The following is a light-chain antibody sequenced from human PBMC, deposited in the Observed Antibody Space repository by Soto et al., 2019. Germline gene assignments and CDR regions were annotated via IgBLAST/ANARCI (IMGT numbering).Light chain of an antibody. CDR3: ASWDDSLNTPV. CDR2: SNN. V-gene: IGLV1-44*01. J-gene: IGLJ2*01. CDR1: SSNIGSNT. Sequence: QSVLTQPPSASGTPGQRVTISCSGSSSNIGSNTVNWYQQLPGTAPTLLIYSNNQRPSAVPYRFSGSKSGTSASLAISGLQYEDEDDYYCASWDDSLNTPVFGGGTKLTVL.